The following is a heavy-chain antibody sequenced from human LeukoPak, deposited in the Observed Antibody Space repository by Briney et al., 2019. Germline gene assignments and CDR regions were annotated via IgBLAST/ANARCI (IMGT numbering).Heavy chain of an antibody. CDR2: IYTSGST. CDR3: ARVGIEVVPAASAFDI. Sequence: LETLSLTCTVSGGSISSYYWSWIRQPAGKGLEWIGRIYTSGSTNYNPSLKSRVTMSVDTSKNQFSLKLSSVTAADTAVYYCARVGIEVVPAASAFDIWGQGTMVTVSS. J-gene: IGHJ3*02. V-gene: IGHV4-4*07. CDR1: GGSISSYY. D-gene: IGHD2-2*01.